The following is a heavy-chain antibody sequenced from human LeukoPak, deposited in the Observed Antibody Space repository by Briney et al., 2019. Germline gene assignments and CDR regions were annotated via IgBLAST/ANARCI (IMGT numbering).Heavy chain of an antibody. J-gene: IGHJ4*02. Sequence: ASETLSLTCTVSGGSISSYYWSWLRQPPGKGLEWIGYIYYSGSNNYNPSLKSRVTISVDTSKNQFSLKLSSVTAADTAVYYCARWYGVWTTFDYWGQGTLVTVSS. D-gene: IGHD6-13*01. CDR1: GGSISSYY. V-gene: IGHV4-59*01. CDR2: IYYSGSN. CDR3: ARWYGVWTTFDY.